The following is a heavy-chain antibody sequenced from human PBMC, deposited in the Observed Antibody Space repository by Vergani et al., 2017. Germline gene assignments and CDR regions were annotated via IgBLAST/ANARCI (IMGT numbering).Heavy chain of an antibody. D-gene: IGHD3-10*01. CDR1: GDSFNNFP. V-gene: IGHV1-69*13. J-gene: IGHJ6*02. CDR2: IIPVFGTA. CDR3: AREETMVRGVVIGSYGMDV. Sequence: QVHLVQSGAEVKKPGSSVKVSCRSSGDSFNNFPITWVRQAPGQGLEWMGRIIPVFGTADYSQKFQDRVTITADESTNTSYMHLSSLRSDDTAVYFCAREETMVRGVVIGSYGMDVWGQGTTVTVSS.